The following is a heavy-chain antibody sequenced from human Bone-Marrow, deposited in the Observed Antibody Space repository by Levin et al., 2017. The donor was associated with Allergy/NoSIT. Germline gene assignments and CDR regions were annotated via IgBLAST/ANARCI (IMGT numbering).Heavy chain of an antibody. CDR2: ISYDESKQ. CDR3: AKPYSSSLNRFEY. J-gene: IGHJ4*02. CDR1: GFGFNNYV. V-gene: IGHV3-30*18. D-gene: IGHD6-19*01. Sequence: GESLKISCAASGFGFNNYVMHWVRQPPGKGLEWVAAISYDESKQFYADSVRGRFTVSRDNSKNTLFLQLSSLRPEDTAVYYCAKPYSSSLNRFEYWGQGTLVTVSS.